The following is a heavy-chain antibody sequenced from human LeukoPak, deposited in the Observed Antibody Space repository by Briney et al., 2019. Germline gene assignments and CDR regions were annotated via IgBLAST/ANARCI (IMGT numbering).Heavy chain of an antibody. V-gene: IGHV3-66*01. D-gene: IGHD6-13*01. J-gene: IGHJ4*02. Sequence: GGSLRLSCAASGFPVSSNYMSWVRQAPGKGREGVSVIYSGGSTYYADSVKGRFTISRDNSKNTLYLQMNSLRAEDTAVYYCARVIAADAPIDYWGQGTLVTVSS. CDR3: ARVIAADAPIDY. CDR1: GFPVSSNY. CDR2: IYSGGST.